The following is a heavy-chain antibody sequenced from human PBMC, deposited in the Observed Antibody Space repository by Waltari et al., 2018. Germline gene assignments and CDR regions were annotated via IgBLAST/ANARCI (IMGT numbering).Heavy chain of an antibody. Sequence: VQLQESGPGLVKPSETLSLTCTVSGGSISSHYWSWIRQPPGKGLEWVSAIMGSGGSTYYADSVKGRFTISRDNSKNTLYLQMNSLRAEDTAVYYCAKAAMVRGQLDAFDIWGQGTMVTVSS. J-gene: IGHJ3*02. CDR2: IMGSGGST. V-gene: IGHV3-23*01. CDR1: GGSISSHY. CDR3: AKAAMVRGQLDAFDI. D-gene: IGHD3-10*01.